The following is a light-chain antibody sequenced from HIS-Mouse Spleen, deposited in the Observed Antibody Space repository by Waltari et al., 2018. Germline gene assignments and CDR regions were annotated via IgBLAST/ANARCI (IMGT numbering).Light chain of an antibody. Sequence: QSALTQPAPVSGSPGQSITLSCPGTSSDFGRSKSVPWYQQHPGKAPKLMSYDVSNRPSWVSNRFSGSKSGNTASLTISGLQAEDEADYYCSSYTSSSTEVFGGGTKLTVL. CDR2: DVS. V-gene: IGLV2-14*03. CDR3: SSYTSSSTEV. CDR1: SSDFGRSKS. J-gene: IGLJ2*01.